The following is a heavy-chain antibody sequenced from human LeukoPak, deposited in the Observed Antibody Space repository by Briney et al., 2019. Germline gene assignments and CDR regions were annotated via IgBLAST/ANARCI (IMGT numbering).Heavy chain of an antibody. J-gene: IGHJ4*02. CDR3: ARAARVGAMFDY. CDR1: GGSISSSSYY. V-gene: IGHV4-39*01. Sequence: SETLSLTCTVSGGSISSSSYYWGWIRQPPGKGREWIGSIYYSGSTYYNPSLKSRVTISVDTSKNQFALKLSSVTAADTAVYYCARAARVGAMFDYWGQGTLVTVSS. D-gene: IGHD1-26*01. CDR2: IYYSGST.